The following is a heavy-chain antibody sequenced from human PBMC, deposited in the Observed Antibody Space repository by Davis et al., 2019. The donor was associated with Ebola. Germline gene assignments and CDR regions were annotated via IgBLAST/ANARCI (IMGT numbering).Heavy chain of an antibody. V-gene: IGHV3-30*18. Sequence: PGGSLRLSCAASGFTFSSYWMHWVRQAPGKGLEWVAVMSYDGSEKNYAESVKGRFAISRDNSKNTLFLQMNSLRVEDTAVYFCAKDAVSRPYYDLWSGYYMGEYYFDYWGQGTLVTVSS. CDR3: AKDAVSRPYYDLWSGYYMGEYYFDY. CDR2: MSYDGSEK. D-gene: IGHD3-3*01. CDR1: GFTFSSYW. J-gene: IGHJ4*02.